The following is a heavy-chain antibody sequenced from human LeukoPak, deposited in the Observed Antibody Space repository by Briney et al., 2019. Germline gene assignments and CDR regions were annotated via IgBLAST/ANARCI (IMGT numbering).Heavy chain of an antibody. V-gene: IGHV3-30-3*01. CDR1: GFTFSSYA. CDR2: ISYGGSNK. CDR3: ARVLRYFDWLSPGAN. J-gene: IGHJ4*02. D-gene: IGHD3-9*01. Sequence: GGSLGLSCAASGFTFSSYAMHWVRQAPGKGLEWVAVISYGGSNKYYADSVKGRFTISRDNSKNTLYLQMNSLRAEDTAVYYCARVLRYFDWLSPGANWGQGTLVTVSS.